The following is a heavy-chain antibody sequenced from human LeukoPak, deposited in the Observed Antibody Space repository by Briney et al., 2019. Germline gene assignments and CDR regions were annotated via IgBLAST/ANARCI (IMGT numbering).Heavy chain of an antibody. CDR3: ARGAYYYED. CDR2: IYPRDGST. CDR1: GYTFTSNY. D-gene: IGHD3-22*01. V-gene: IGHV1-46*01. Sequence: ASVNVSCKASGYTFTSNYIHWVRQAPGQGLEWMGMIYPRDGSTSYAQKFQGRVTVTRDTSTSTVHMELSGLRSEDTAVYYCARGAYYYEDWGQGTLVTVSS. J-gene: IGHJ4*02.